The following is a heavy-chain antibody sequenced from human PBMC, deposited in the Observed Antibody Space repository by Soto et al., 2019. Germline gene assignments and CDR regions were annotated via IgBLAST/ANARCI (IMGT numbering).Heavy chain of an antibody. CDR1: GFFISSGNY. D-gene: IGHD4-17*01. CDR3: ARARCYDAFDV. CDR2: IFHGGNT. Sequence: SETLSLTCAVSGFFISSGNYWGWIRKPPGKGLEWIGSIFHGGNTYYNPSLKSRATISVDMSKNQFSLKLNSVSAEDTAVYYCARARCYDAFDVWGQGTVVTVSS. V-gene: IGHV4-38-2*01. J-gene: IGHJ3*01.